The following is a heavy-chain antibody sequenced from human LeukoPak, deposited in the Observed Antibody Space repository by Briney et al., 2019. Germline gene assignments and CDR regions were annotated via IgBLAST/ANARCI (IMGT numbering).Heavy chain of an antibody. CDR1: GFTFSSYS. D-gene: IGHD3-10*01. CDR2: IYSGGST. Sequence: GGSLRLSCAASGFTFSSYSMNWVRQAPGKGLEWVSVIYSGGSTYYADSVKGRFTISRHNSKNTLYLQMNSLRAEDTAVYYCAGGTYYYSLFDYWGQGTLVTVSS. V-gene: IGHV3-53*04. J-gene: IGHJ4*02. CDR3: AGGTYYYSLFDY.